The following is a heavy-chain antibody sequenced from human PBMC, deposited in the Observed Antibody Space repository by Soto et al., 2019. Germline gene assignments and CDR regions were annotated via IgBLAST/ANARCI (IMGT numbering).Heavy chain of an antibody. CDR1: GYTLTELS. Sequence: ASVKVSCKVSGYTLTELSMHWVRQAPGKGLEWMGWISAYNGNTNYAQKLQGRVTMTTDTSTSTAYMELRSLRSDDTAVYYCARVEDAFDIWGQGTMVTVSS. V-gene: IGHV1-18*01. CDR3: ARVEDAFDI. J-gene: IGHJ3*02. CDR2: ISAYNGNT.